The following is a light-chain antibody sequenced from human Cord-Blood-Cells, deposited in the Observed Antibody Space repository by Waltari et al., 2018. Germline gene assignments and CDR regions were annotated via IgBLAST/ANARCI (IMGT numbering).Light chain of an antibody. CDR3: CSYAGSSTV. CDR1: SSDVGSYNL. CDR2: EGS. Sequence: QSALTQPASVSGSPGQSLTISCTGTSSDVGSYNLVSWYQQHPGKAPKLMIYEGSKRPSGVSNRVSGSKSGNTASLTISGLQAEDEADYYCCSYAGSSTVFGGGTKLTVL. J-gene: IGLJ3*02. V-gene: IGLV2-23*01.